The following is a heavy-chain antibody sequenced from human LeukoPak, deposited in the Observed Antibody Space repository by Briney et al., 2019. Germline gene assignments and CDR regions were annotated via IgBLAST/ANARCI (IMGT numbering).Heavy chain of an antibody. CDR2: ISNDGTST. Sequence: GGSLRLSCTASGFTFSRYSMDWVRQAPGKGLEYVSAISNDGTSTHYADSVRGRFTISRDNFKGTLYLQMDSLTAEDMAVYYCAREGAVNDYGDYRPFDSWGQGTLVTVSS. CDR1: GFTFSRYS. J-gene: IGHJ4*02. D-gene: IGHD4-17*01. V-gene: IGHV3-64*02. CDR3: AREGAVNDYGDYRPFDS.